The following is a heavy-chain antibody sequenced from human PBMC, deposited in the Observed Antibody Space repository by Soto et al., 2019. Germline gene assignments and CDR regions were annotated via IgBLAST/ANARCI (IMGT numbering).Heavy chain of an antibody. J-gene: IGHJ5*02. CDR1: GISVSDNY. V-gene: IGHV3-66*01. CDR3: ATSTTAILNWFDP. Sequence: EVQLVESGGDSVQPGGSLRLSCVVSGISVSDNYMAWVRQAPGKGLEWVSFIYVGGSTYYADSVKGRFTISRDNSENAVYLQMNTLRVADTAVYYCATSTTAILNWFDPWGQGTLVTVSS. CDR2: IYVGGST.